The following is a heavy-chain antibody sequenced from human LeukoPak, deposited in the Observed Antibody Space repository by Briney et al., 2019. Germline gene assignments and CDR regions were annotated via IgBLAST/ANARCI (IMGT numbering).Heavy chain of an antibody. J-gene: IGHJ4*02. CDR2: ISSSSSYI. D-gene: IGHD5-12*01. CDR3: ARARVDIVATRAPDY. Sequence: GGSLRLSCAASGFTFSSYSMNWVRQAPGKGLEWVSSISSSSSYIYYADSVKGRFTISRDNAKNSLYLQMNSLRAEDTAVYYCARARVDIVATRAPDYWGQGTLVTVSS. V-gene: IGHV3-21*01. CDR1: GFTFSSYS.